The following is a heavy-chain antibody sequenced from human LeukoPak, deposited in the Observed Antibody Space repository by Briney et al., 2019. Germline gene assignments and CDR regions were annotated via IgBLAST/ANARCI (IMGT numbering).Heavy chain of an antibody. J-gene: IGHJ4*02. Sequence: PGGSLRLSCEESGCTFRSYGMHWVRQAPGKGLEWVAFIRHDGSNKYYADSVKGRFTISRDNSKSALFLHMDTVRADDTAFYYCAKDSPPTSEWLPDYWGRGTLVSISS. D-gene: IGHD3-3*01. V-gene: IGHV3-30*02. CDR1: GCTFRSYG. CDR2: IRHDGSNK. CDR3: AKDSPPTSEWLPDY.